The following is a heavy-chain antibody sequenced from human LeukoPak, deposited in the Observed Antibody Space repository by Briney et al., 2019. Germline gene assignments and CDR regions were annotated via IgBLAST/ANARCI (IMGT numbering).Heavy chain of an antibody. CDR2: IWYDGSNT. D-gene: IGHD1-26*01. J-gene: IGHJ3*01. V-gene: IGHV3-33*01. CDR3: ERVFGAWSYMGGFDL. CDR1: GFTFSAFG. Sequence: GGSLRLSCAASGFTFSAFGMHWVRQAPGKGLEWLALIWYDGSNTYYAASVRGRFTISRDNSKNTLWLQLSSLRAEDTALYYCERVFGAWSYMGGFDLWGPGTIVTVSS.